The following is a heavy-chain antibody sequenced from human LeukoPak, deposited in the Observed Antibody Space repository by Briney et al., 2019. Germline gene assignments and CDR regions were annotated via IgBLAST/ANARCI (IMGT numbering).Heavy chain of an antibody. D-gene: IGHD4-17*01. J-gene: IGHJ5*02. CDR1: GYTFTSYY. V-gene: IGHV1-46*01. CDR3: ARTTVTTWYWFDP. CDR2: INPSGGTT. Sequence: ASVKVSCKASGYTFTSYYMHWVRQAPGQGLEWMGIINPSGGTTNYAQKFQGRVTMTRDTSTSTVYMELSSLRSEDTAVYYCARTTVTTWYWFDPWGQGTLVTVSS.